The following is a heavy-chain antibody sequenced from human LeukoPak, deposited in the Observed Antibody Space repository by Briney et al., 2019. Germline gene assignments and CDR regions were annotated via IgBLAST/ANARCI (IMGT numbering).Heavy chain of an antibody. CDR3: ARRYRSFSFDP. Sequence: GGSLRLSCAASGFTFSSYAMSWVRQAPGKGREWVSAISGSGGSTYYADSVKGRFTISRDNAKNSLYLQMNTLSVEDSAVYYCARRYRSFSFDPWGQGTLVTVSS. CDR1: GFTFSSYA. CDR2: ISGSGGST. J-gene: IGHJ5*02. D-gene: IGHD3-16*02. V-gene: IGHV3-23*01.